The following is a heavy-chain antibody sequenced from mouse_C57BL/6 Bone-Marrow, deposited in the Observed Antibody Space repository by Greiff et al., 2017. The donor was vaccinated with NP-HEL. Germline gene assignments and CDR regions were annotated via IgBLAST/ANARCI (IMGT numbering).Heavy chain of an antibody. CDR2: ISSGSSTI. V-gene: IGHV5-17*01. CDR3: ERRYYGKRYFDV. CDR1: GFTFSDYG. J-gene: IGHJ1*03. D-gene: IGHD2-1*01. Sequence: EVKVVESGGGLVKPGGSLKLSCAASGFTFSDYGMHWVRQAPEKGLEWVAYISSGSSTIYYADTVKGRFTISSDNAKNTLFLQMTSLRCEETAMYYCERRYYGKRYFDVCGTGTTGTVSS.